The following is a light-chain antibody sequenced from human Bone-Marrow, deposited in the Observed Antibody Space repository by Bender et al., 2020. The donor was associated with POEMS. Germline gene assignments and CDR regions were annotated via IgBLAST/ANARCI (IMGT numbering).Light chain of an antibody. V-gene: IGLV1-47*02. J-gene: IGLJ3*02. Sequence: QSVLTQPPSASGTPGQRVTISCSGSSSNIASHYVYWYQQFPGTAPRLLIYTNNERPSGVPDRFSGSKSGTSASLAITGLQSDDEAIYFCVAWDASLNGWVFGGGTKLTVL. CDR2: TNN. CDR3: VAWDASLNGWV. CDR1: SSNIASHY.